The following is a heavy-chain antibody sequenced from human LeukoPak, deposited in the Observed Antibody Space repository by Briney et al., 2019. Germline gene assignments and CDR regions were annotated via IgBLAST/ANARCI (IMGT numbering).Heavy chain of an antibody. CDR2: ISSSGNTI. V-gene: IGHV3-11*04. J-gene: IGHJ6*03. Sequence: GGSLRLSCVASGFTFGNHRMSWIRQAPGKGLEWVSYISSSGNTIYYADSVKGRFTISRDNAKNSLYLQMNSLRAEDTAVYYCAREGDYYYYYMDVWGKGTTVTVSS. D-gene: IGHD3-16*01. CDR3: AREGDYYYYYMDV. CDR1: GFTFGNHR.